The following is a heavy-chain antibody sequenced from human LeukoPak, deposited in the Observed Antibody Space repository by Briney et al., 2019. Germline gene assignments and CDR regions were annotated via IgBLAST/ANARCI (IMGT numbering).Heavy chain of an antibody. CDR1: GVSTTNGIYY. J-gene: IGHJ4*02. CDR3: ARHAEYNSGWHFYLDH. CDR2: DHNVGST. Sequence: PSETLSLTCTVSGVSTTNGIYYWAWIRQSPGEGLEWIESDHNVGSTYYNLSLRSRVTMSMDTSKNQFSLRLNSVTAADTAVYYCARHAEYNSGWHFYLDHWGQGILVTVSS. D-gene: IGHD6-19*01. V-gene: IGHV4-39*01.